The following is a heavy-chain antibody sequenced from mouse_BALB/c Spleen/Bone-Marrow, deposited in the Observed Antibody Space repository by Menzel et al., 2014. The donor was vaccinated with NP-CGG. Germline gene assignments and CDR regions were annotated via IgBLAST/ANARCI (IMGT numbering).Heavy chain of an antibody. CDR2: INPSNGRS. J-gene: IGHJ1*01. CDR3: ARYNAYDWYFDV. D-gene: IGHD2-2*01. Sequence: QVQLQQPGAELVKPGASVKLSCKASGYTFTSYWMHWVKQRPGQGLEWIGEINPSNGRSNYSEKFKSKATLTVDKSSGTTYMQLSSLTSEDSAVYSCARYNAYDWYFDVWGAGTTVTVYS. V-gene: IGHV1S81*02. CDR1: GYTFTSYW.